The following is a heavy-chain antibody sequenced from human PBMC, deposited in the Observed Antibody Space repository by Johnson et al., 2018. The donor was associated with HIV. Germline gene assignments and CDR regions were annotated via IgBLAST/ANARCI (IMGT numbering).Heavy chain of an antibody. CDR1: GFTFSSYG. J-gene: IGHJ3*02. CDR3: ARGGLEYSSALGLGYAFDI. CDR2: IWYDGSNK. D-gene: IGHD6-25*01. Sequence: QMLLVESGVGVVQPGRSLRLSCAAPGFTFSSYGMHWVRQAPGKGLEWVAVIWYDGSNKYYADSVKGRFTISRDNSKNPLYLQMNGLRAEDTAVYYCARGGLEYSSALGLGYAFDIWGQGTVVTVSS. V-gene: IGHV3-33*01.